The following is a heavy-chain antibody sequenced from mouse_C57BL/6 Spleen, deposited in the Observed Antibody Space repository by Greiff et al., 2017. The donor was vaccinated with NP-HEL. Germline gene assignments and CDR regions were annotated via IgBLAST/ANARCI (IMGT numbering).Heavy chain of an antibody. CDR1: GYTFTDHT. CDR3: ASPITTVAFDY. CDR2: IYPSDGST. Sequence: QVHVKQSDAELVKPGASVKISCKVSGYTFTDHTIHWMKQRPEQGLEWIGSIYPSDGSTKYNEKFKGKATLTADKSSSTAYMQLNSLTAEDAADYFCASPITTVAFDYWGQGTTLTVSA. V-gene: IGHV1-78*01. D-gene: IGHD1-1*01. J-gene: IGHJ2*01.